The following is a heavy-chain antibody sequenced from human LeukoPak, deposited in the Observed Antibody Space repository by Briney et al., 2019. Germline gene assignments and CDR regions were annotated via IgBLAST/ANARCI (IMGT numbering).Heavy chain of an antibody. CDR1: GYTLTELS. J-gene: IGHJ4*02. CDR3: AGVDTAMFLGSGFDY. CDR2: FDSEDGET. Sequence: ASVKVSCKVSGYTLTELSMHWVRQAPGKGLEWMGGFDSEDGETIYAQKFQGRVTMTEDTSTDTAYMELSSLRSEDTAVYYCAGVDTAMFLGSGFDYWGQGTLVTVSS. D-gene: IGHD5-18*01. V-gene: IGHV1-24*01.